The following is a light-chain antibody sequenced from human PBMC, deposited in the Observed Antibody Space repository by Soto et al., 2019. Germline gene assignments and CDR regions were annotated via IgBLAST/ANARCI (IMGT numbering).Light chain of an antibody. CDR2: AAS. CDR1: QSVSSN. V-gene: IGKV3-15*01. CDR3: HQYNNWPPGT. Sequence: EIVMTQSPATLSVSPGERATLSCRASQSVSSNLDWYQQKPGQAPRLLIYAASTRATGITARFRGSGSGTEFTLTISSLQAEDFAVYYCHQYNNWPPGTFGQGTKVEIK. J-gene: IGKJ1*01.